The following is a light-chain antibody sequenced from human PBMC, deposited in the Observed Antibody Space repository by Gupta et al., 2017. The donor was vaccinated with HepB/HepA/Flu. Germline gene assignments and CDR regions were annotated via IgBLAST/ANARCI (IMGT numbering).Light chain of an antibody. CDR2: AAS. CDR3: QQTYSSPHP. CDR1: QSISDF. Sequence: DIQMTQSPSSLSASVGDRINISCRASQSISDFLNWYQQRPGKAPKLLIYAASTLQTGVPSEFSGSGSGTDFTLTIGSLQPEDFATYYCQQTYSSPHPFGPGTIVDVK. V-gene: IGKV1-39*01. J-gene: IGKJ3*01.